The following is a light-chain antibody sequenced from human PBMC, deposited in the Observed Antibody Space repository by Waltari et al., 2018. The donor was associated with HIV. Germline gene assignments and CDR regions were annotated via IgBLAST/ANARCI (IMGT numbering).Light chain of an antibody. CDR2: GAS. V-gene: IGKV1-39*01. CDR1: ANIATY. CDR3: QQSYITPCA. Sequence: DIQMTQSPSSLSASVGDTVTITCRASANIATYLNWYHHKSGAAPKLLIYGASSLQNAVPSRFSGSGFGTHFSLTITSLQADDFGTYDCQQSYITPCAFGQGTKLEV. J-gene: IGKJ2*01.